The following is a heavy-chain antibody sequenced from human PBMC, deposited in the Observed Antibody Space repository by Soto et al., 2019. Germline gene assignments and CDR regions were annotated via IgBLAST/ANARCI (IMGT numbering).Heavy chain of an antibody. Sequence: PGESLKISCKGSGYSFTSYWISWVRQMPGKGLEWMGRIDPSDSYTNYSPSFQGHVTISADKSISTAYLQWSSLKASDTAMYYCARHCYYSRGGYYLYHFDYWGQGTRVTVSS. CDR3: ARHCYYSRGGYYLYHFDY. CDR1: GYSFTSYW. D-gene: IGHD3-22*01. J-gene: IGHJ4*02. V-gene: IGHV5-10-1*01. CDR2: IDPSDSYT.